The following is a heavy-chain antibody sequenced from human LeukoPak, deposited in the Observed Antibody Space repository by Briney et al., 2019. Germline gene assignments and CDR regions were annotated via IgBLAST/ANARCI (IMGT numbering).Heavy chain of an antibody. CDR3: ASLIRNGYYFDY. CDR2: IYYSGST. V-gene: IGHV4-31*03. CDR1: GGSISSGGYY. Sequence: SETLSLTCTVSGGSISSGGYYWSWIRQHPGKGLEWIGYIYYSGSTYYNPSLKSRVTISVDTFKNQFSLKLSSVTAADTAVYYCASLIRNGYYFDYWGQGTLVTVSS. D-gene: IGHD1-14*01. J-gene: IGHJ4*02.